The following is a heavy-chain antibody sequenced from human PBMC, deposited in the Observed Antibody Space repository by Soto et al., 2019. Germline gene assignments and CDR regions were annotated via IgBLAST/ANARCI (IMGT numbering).Heavy chain of an antibody. CDR2: ISSTSSFT. CDR1: GFTFSDSY. D-gene: IGHD5-12*01. J-gene: IGHJ4*02. Sequence: QVQLVESGGGLVKPGGSLRLSCVASGFTFSDSYMSWVRQAPGKGLEWVSYISSTSSFTDYAESVKGRFIISRDNAKNSLLLQTYGVRAEDTALYYCARRDGYNYFDFWGQGTLVSVSS. CDR3: ARRDGYNYFDF. V-gene: IGHV3-11*06.